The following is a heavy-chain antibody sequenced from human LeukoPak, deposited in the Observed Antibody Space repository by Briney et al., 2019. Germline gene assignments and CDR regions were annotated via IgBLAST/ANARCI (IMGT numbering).Heavy chain of an antibody. D-gene: IGHD3-16*01. CDR3: ARGWQQLIPDY. CDR2: IWYDGSNK. J-gene: IGHJ4*02. Sequence: GSLRLSCAASGFTFSGYGMHWVRQAPGKGLEWVAVIWYDGSNKYYADSVKGRFTISRDNSKNTLYLQLNSLRAEDTAVYFCARGWQQLIPDYWGQGTLVTVSS. CDR1: GFTFSGYG. V-gene: IGHV3-33*01.